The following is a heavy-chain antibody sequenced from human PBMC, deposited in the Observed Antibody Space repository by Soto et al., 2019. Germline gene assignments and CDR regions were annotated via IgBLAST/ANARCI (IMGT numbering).Heavy chain of an antibody. D-gene: IGHD5-18*01. CDR3: ARHGQHSHSNYYGMDV. V-gene: IGHV5-10-1*01. Sequence: PGESLKISCKGSGYSFTSYWISWVRQMPGKGLEWMGRIDPSDSYTNYSPSFQGHVTISADKSISTTYLQWSSLKASDTAMYYCARHGQHSHSNYYGMDVWGQGTTVTVSS. CDR1: GYSFTSYW. J-gene: IGHJ6*02. CDR2: IDPSDSYT.